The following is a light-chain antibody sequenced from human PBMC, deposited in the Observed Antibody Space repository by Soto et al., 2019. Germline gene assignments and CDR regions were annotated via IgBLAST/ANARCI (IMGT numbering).Light chain of an antibody. CDR1: SSNIGSNT. Sequence: QAVVTQPPSASGTPGQRVTISCSGSSSNIGSNTVTWYQQLPGTAPKLLIHRNNQRPSGVPDRFSGSKSGTSASLSISGLRSGDEADYHCAAWDDSLNGPVFGGGTSSPS. CDR2: RNN. CDR3: AAWDDSLNGPV. J-gene: IGLJ2*01. V-gene: IGLV1-44*01.